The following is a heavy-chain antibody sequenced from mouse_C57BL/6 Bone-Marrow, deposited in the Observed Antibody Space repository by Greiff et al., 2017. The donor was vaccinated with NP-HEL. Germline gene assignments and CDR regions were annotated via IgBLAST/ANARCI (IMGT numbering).Heavy chain of an antibody. CDR1: GYTFTSYW. CDR3: ARGDGDYGDY. CDR2: IYPSDSET. Sequence: QVQLQQPGAELVRPGSSVKLSCKASGYTFTSYWMHWVKQRPIQGLEWIGNIYPSDSETHYNQKFKDKATLTVDKSSSTAYMQLSSLTSEDSAVYYCARGDGDYGDYWGQGTSVTVSA. D-gene: IGHD2-13*01. V-gene: IGHV1-52*01. J-gene: IGHJ4*01.